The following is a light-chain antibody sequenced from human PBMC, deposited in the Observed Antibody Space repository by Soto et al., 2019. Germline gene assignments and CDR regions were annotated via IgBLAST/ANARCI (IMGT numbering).Light chain of an antibody. V-gene: IGKV1-9*01. J-gene: IGKJ5*01. Sequence: DIQITQSPSTLSASVGDTVTVTCRASQGISSYLAWYQQKPGKAPKLLIYAASTLQSGVPSRFSGSGSGTEFTLTISSLQPEDFATYYCQQLNSYLITFGQGTRLEIK. CDR2: AAS. CDR1: QGISSY. CDR3: QQLNSYLIT.